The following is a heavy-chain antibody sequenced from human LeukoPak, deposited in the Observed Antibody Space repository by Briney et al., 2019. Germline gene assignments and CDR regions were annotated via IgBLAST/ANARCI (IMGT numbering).Heavy chain of an antibody. CDR2: ISTMSNYI. Sequence: GGSLRLSCAASGFDFSTYAINWVRQAPGKGLEWVSSISTMSNYIFYGDSVKGRFTISRDNAKSSVYLQMNSLRPEDTAVYYCARDQYQLLSYAFDIWGQGTMVTVSS. V-gene: IGHV3-21*01. CDR3: ARDQYQLLSYAFDI. J-gene: IGHJ3*02. D-gene: IGHD2-2*01. CDR1: GFDFSTYA.